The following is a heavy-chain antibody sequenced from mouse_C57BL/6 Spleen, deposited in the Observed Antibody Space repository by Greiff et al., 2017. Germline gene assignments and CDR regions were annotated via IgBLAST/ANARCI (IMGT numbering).Heavy chain of an antibody. Sequence: VQLQQSGAELVKPGASVKISCKASGYAFSSYWMNWVKQRPGKGLEWIGQIYPGDGDTNYNGKFKGKATLTADKSSSTAYMQLSSLTSEDSAVYFCARQFTTVVATDYWGQGTTLTVSS. J-gene: IGHJ2*01. CDR1: GYAFSSYW. CDR3: ARQFTTVVATDY. V-gene: IGHV1-80*01. D-gene: IGHD1-1*01. CDR2: IYPGDGDT.